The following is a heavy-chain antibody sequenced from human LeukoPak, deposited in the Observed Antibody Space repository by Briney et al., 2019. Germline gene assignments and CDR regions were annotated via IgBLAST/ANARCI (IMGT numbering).Heavy chain of an antibody. V-gene: IGHV3-23*01. D-gene: IGHD1-26*01. J-gene: IGHJ4*02. CDR2: VNADGGNT. CDR3: TKRVKYGGTWDHFAD. Sequence: GGSLRLSCAASGFTFGNYRMSWVRQAPGKGLEWVSTVNADGGNTYYADSVKGRFTISRDNSKSTLILQMNSLRVEDAALYYCTKRVKYGGTWDHFADWGQGTLVTVSS. CDR1: GFTFGNYR.